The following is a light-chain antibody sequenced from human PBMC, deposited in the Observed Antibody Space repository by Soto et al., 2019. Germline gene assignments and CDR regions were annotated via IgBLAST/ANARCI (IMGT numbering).Light chain of an antibody. CDR3: RKYNSALT. Sequence: DIQMTQSPSSLSASVGDRVTITCRASQGISNYLAWYQQKPGKVPKLLIYAASTLQSGVPSRFSGSGSGTDFSLTISSLQPDAVPTYYCRKYNSALTFGGGTKVEIK. CDR1: QGISNY. J-gene: IGKJ4*01. V-gene: IGKV1-27*01. CDR2: AAS.